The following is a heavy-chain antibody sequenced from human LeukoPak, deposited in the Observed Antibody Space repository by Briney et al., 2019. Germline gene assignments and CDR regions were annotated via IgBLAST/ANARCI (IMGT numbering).Heavy chain of an antibody. CDR2: IYVSGTT. Sequence: SETLCLTCGVSGGSVSSNSYYCACVRQPPGNGLGWIGSIYVSGTTYTNPSLTGGATISVDTSKNQFSLRLTSVTVADTAVYDCARGGFSSGWNHDGFDVWGQGTVVTVSS. J-gene: IGHJ3*01. D-gene: IGHD6-19*01. V-gene: IGHV4-39*01. CDR1: GGSVSSNSYY. CDR3: ARGGFSSGWNHDGFDV.